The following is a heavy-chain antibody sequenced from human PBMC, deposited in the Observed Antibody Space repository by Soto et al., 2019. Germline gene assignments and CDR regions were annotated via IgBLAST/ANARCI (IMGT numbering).Heavy chain of an antibody. CDR3: AHSTYDFWSGYYNWFDP. J-gene: IGHJ5*02. CDR2: IYWDDDK. Sequence: SGATLVNPTQTLTLTCTFSGFSLSTSGVGVGWIRQPPGKALEWLALIYWDDDKRYSPSLKSRLTITKDTSKNQVVLTMTNMDPVDTATYYCAHSTYDFWSGYYNWFDPWGQGTLVTVSS. D-gene: IGHD3-3*01. V-gene: IGHV2-5*02. CDR1: GFSLSTSGVG.